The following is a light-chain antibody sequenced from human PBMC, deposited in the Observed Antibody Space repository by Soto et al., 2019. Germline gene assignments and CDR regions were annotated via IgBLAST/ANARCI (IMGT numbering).Light chain of an antibody. Sequence: ELVLTQSPATLSLSPGERATLSCRASQSVSSYLAWYQPKPGQAPRLLIYDASNRATGIPARFSGSGSGTDFTLTISSLEPEDFAVYYCQQRSNWPPTFGQGTKVEIK. J-gene: IGKJ1*01. CDR3: QQRSNWPPT. CDR1: QSVSSY. CDR2: DAS. V-gene: IGKV3-11*01.